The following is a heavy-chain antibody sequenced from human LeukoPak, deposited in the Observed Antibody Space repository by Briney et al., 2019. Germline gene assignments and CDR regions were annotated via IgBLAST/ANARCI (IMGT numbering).Heavy chain of an antibody. J-gene: IGHJ5*02. CDR2: INPSGGSA. CDR1: GYTFTSYY. CDR3: AREGGMWLLPT. Sequence: ASVKVSCKASGYTFTSYYMQWVRQAPGQGLEWMGIINPSGGSATYAQKFQGRVSMTRDTSTSTVYMELSSLTSQDTAVYYRAREGGMWLLPTWGQGTLVTVSS. D-gene: IGHD3-22*01. V-gene: IGHV1-46*01.